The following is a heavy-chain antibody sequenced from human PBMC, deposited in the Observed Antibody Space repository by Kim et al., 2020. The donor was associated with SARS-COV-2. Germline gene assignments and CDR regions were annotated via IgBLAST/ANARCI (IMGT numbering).Heavy chain of an antibody. D-gene: IGHD1-26*01. CDR2: IWYDGSNK. V-gene: IGHV3-33*01. Sequence: GGSLRLSCAASGFIFSSYGMHWVRQAPGKGLEWVAVIWYDGSNKYYADSVKGRFTISRDNAKNTVYLQMNSLRAEDTAVYYCARDPASWETSPILGELLPGDYWGQGTLVTVSS. J-gene: IGHJ4*02. CDR1: GFIFSSYG. CDR3: ARDPASWETSPILGELLPGDY.